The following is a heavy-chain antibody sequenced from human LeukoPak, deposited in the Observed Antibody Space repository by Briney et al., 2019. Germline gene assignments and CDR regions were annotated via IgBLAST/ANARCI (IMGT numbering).Heavy chain of an antibody. CDR1: GYTFTSYD. V-gene: IGHV1-69*05. J-gene: IGHJ4*02. Sequence: SVKVSCKASGYTFTSYDINWVRQAPGEGLEWMGGIIPIFGTANYAQKFQGRVTITTDESTSTAYMELSSLRSEDTAVYYCARAHWSGYYTYYFDCWGQGTLVTVSS. CDR3: ARAHWSGYYTYYFDC. CDR2: IIPIFGTA. D-gene: IGHD3-3*01.